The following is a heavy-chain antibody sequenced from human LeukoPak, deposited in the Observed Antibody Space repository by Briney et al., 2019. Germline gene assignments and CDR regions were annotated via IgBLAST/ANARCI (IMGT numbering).Heavy chain of an antibody. Sequence: SQTLSLNCAISGDSVSSKSAAWNWIRQSPSRGLEWLGRTYYRSNWYNDYAESVKSRITVTADTSKNHFSLHLNSVTPEDTAVYYCARDWEQPNYYFGMDVWGQGTTVTVSS. D-gene: IGHD1/OR15-1a*01. CDR2: TYYRSNWYN. J-gene: IGHJ6*02. CDR3: ARDWEQPNYYFGMDV. CDR1: GDSVSSKSAA. V-gene: IGHV6-1*01.